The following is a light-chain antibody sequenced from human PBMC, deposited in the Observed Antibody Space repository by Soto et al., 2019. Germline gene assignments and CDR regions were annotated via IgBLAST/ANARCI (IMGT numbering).Light chain of an antibody. V-gene: IGKV1-39*01. J-gene: IGKJ3*01. CDR3: QQSYSTPQT. CDR2: AAS. CDR1: QSISSY. Sequence: DIQMTQSPSSLSASVGDRVTITCRASQSISSYLNWYQQKPRKAPKLLIYAASSLQSGVPSRFSGSGSGTDFTLTISSLQPEDFATYYCQQSYSTPQTFGPGTKVDI.